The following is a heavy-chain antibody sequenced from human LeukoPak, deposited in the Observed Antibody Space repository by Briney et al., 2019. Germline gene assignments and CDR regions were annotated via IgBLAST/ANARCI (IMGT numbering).Heavy chain of an antibody. D-gene: IGHD3-3*01. Sequence: SVKVSCKASGYTFTSYAISWVRQAPGQGLEWMGGIIPIFGTANYAQKFQGRVTITTDESTSTAYMELSSLRSEDTAVYYCASTYYDFWSGYHYFDYWGQGTLVTVSS. V-gene: IGHV1-69*05. CDR1: GYTFTSYA. J-gene: IGHJ4*02. CDR2: IIPIFGTA. CDR3: ASTYYDFWSGYHYFDY.